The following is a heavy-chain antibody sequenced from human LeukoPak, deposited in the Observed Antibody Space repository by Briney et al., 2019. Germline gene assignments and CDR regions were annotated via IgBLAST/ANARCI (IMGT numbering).Heavy chain of an antibody. J-gene: IGHJ4*02. CDR1: GFTFRNRL. V-gene: IGHV3-7*01. CDR2: TGQYGHDN. D-gene: IGHD6-13*01. CDR3: AAGGAPGRFDY. Sequence: GGSLRLSCAGSGFTFRNRLATWVRQAPGKGLEWVASTGQYGHDNDYVDSVRGRFTISRDFAKISLFLQMNSLRVEDTAVYYCAAGGAPGRFDYWGRGAPVTVSS.